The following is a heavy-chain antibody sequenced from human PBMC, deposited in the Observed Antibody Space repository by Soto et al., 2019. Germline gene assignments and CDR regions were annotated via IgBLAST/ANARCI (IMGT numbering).Heavy chain of an antibody. CDR1: GFTFSNYW. V-gene: IGHV3-7*05. CDR3: AGVAV. CDR2: IKVDGSEK. D-gene: IGHD6-19*01. Sequence: EVQLVESGGGLVQPGGSLRLSCAASGFTFSNYWMSWVCQAPGKGLEWVANIKVDGSEKYYVDSVKGRFTISRDNAKNSLYLQMNSLRAEDTAVYYCAGVAVRGQGTLVTVSS. J-gene: IGHJ4*02.